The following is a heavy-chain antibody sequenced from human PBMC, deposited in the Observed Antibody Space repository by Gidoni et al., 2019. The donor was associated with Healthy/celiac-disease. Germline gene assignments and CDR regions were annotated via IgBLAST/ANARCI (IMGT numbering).Heavy chain of an antibody. V-gene: IGHV3-7*01. CDR2: IKQDGSEN. CDR1: GFTFSSYW. CDR3: ARGGASGAVADFDY. D-gene: IGHD6-19*01. J-gene: IGHJ4*02. Sequence: EVQLVESGGGLVQPGGSLRLSCAAPGFTFSSYWMSWVRQAPGKGLEWVANIKQDGSENYCVDSVKGRFTISRDNAKNSLYLQMNSLRAEDTAVYYCARGGASGAVADFDYWGQGTLVTVSS.